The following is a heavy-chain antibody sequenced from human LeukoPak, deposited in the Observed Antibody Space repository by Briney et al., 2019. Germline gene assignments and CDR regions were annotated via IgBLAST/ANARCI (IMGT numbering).Heavy chain of an antibody. J-gene: IGHJ6*03. CDR2: ISGSGGST. CDR1: GFTFSSYA. CDR3: AKGYSSSLYYYYYMDV. V-gene: IGHV3-23*01. D-gene: IGHD6-6*01. Sequence: PGGSLRLSCAASGFTFSSYAMSWVRQAPGKGLEWVSAISGSGGSTYYADSVKGWFTISRDNSKNTLYLQMNSLRAEDTAVYYCAKGYSSSLYYYYYMDVWGKGTTVTVSS.